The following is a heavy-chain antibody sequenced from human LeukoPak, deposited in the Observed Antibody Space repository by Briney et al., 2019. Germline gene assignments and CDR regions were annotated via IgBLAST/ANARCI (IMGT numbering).Heavy chain of an antibody. CDR1: GGSISSSSYY. J-gene: IGHJ3*02. CDR3: ARAVMRTTQYTGYDQTNAFDI. V-gene: IGHV4-39*07. Sequence: SETLSLTCTVSGGSISSSSYYWGWIRQPPGKGLEWIGSIYYSGSTYYNPSLKSRVTISVDTSKNQFSLKLSSVTAADTAVYYCARAVMRTTQYTGYDQTNAFDIWGQGTMVTVSS. D-gene: IGHD5-12*01. CDR2: IYYSGST.